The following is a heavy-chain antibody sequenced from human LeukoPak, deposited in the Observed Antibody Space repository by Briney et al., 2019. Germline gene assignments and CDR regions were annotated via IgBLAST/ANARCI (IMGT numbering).Heavy chain of an antibody. Sequence: SETLSLTCAVYGGSCSGYFWSRIRQPPGKGLEWIGEINHSGSTNYNPSLKSRVTISVDTSKNQFSLKLNSVTAADTAVYYCARFPKYYYDSSAYYYAFDIWGQGTVVTVSS. J-gene: IGHJ3*02. CDR3: ARFPKYYYDSSAYYYAFDI. V-gene: IGHV4-34*01. CDR2: INHSGST. D-gene: IGHD3-22*01. CDR1: GGSCSGYF.